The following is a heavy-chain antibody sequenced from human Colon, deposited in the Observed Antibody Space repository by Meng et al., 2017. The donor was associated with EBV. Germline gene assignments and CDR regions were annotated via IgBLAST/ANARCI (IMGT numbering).Heavy chain of an antibody. J-gene: IGHJ4*02. CDR1: GYTFSDYY. CDR3: VRSSGWSLFDY. Sequence: VQLMQSEAGVKEPGASVKVSCKTSGYTFSDYYMHWVRRAPGQGLEWMGWIRSDGSATNYAQKFRGRVTMTRDASVSTAYMELSGLTSDDTAVYFCVRSSGWSLFDYWGPGALVTVSS. CDR2: IRSDGSAT. D-gene: IGHD6-19*01. V-gene: IGHV1-2*02.